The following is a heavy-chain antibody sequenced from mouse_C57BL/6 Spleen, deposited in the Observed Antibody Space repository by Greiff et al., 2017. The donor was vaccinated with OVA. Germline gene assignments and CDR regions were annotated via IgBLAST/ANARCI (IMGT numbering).Heavy chain of an antibody. CDR1: GFTFSSYA. D-gene: IGHD2-4*01. CDR3: ARVAYDDYDVAFAY. J-gene: IGHJ3*01. Sequence: EVKLVESGGGLVKPGGSLTLSCAASGFTFSSYAMSWVRQTPATRLAWVATISAGGSYTSSPANVQGRFTISSDNAKNNLYLQMSHLKSEDTAMYYCARVAYDDYDVAFAYWGQGTLVTVSA. V-gene: IGHV5-4*03. CDR2: ISAGGSYT.